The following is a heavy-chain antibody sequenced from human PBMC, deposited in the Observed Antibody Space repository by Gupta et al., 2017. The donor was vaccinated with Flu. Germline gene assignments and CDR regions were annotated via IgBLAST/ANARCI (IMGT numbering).Heavy chain of an antibody. Sequence: QVQLVQSGAEVKEPGASVKVSCKASGYAFNTFHISWMRQATGQGLEWVGWMNPHSGETGYAQKFQGRVTMTRDISTGTVYLELRGLTSGDTATYYCARRVGIYCSGTTCYFDSWGQGTLVTVSS. CDR3: ARRVGIYCSGTTCYFDS. D-gene: IGHD2-15*01. J-gene: IGHJ4*02. CDR1: GYAFNTFH. CDR2: MNPHSGET. V-gene: IGHV1-8*01.